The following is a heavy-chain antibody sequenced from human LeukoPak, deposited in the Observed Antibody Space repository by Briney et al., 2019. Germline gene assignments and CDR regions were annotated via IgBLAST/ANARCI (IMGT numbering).Heavy chain of an antibody. CDR2: ISSSSSYI. CDR1: GYTFSSYS. CDR3: ARWGSSWSSDY. D-gene: IGHD6-13*01. Sequence: SGGSLRLSCAASGYTFSSYSMNWVRQAPGKGLEWVSSISSSSSYIYYADSVKGRFTISRDNAKNSLYLQMNSLRAEDTAVYYCARWGSSWSSDYWGQGTLVTVSS. J-gene: IGHJ4*02. V-gene: IGHV3-21*01.